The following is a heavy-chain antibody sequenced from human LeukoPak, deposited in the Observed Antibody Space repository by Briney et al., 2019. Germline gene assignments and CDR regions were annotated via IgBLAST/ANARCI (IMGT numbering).Heavy chain of an antibody. V-gene: IGHV4-59*01. CDR3: ARVSRYDSSGYFDY. D-gene: IGHD3-22*01. Sequence: SETLSLTCTVSGSSISSYYWSWIRQPPGKGLEWIGHISHGGTTYYNPSLKSQVTISLDTSRNHFSLKLSSVTAADTAVYYCARVSRYDSSGYFDYWGQGTLDTVSS. J-gene: IGHJ4*02. CDR1: GSSISSYY. CDR2: ISHGGTT.